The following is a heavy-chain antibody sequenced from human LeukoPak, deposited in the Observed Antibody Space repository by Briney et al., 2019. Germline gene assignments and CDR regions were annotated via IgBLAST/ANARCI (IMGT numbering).Heavy chain of an antibody. V-gene: IGHV3-49*03. J-gene: IGHJ4*02. Sequence: PGRSLRLSCTTSGFTFGDYAMSWFRQAPGKGLEWVSFIRSKAYGGTTEYAASVKGRFTMSRDDSKSIAYLQMNSLKTEDTAVYYCARGARITMVRPNCWGQGTLVTVSS. CDR2: IRSKAYGGTT. CDR1: GFTFGDYA. CDR3: ARGARITMVRPNC. D-gene: IGHD3-10*01.